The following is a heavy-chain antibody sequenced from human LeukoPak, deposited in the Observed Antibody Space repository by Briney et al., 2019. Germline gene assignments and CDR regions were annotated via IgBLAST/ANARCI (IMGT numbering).Heavy chain of an antibody. V-gene: IGHV4-59*01. J-gene: IGHJ6*02. CDR1: GVTISSYY. D-gene: IGHD3-3*01. Sequence: SETLSLTCTVSGVTISSYYMSWIRQPPGKGLEWIGYIYYSGSTNYNPSLKSRVTISVDTSKNQFSLKLSSVTAADTAVYYCARGGDYDFWSGYYRDYYYYYGMDVWGQGTTVTVSS. CDR3: ARGGDYDFWSGYYRDYYYYYGMDV. CDR2: IYYSGST.